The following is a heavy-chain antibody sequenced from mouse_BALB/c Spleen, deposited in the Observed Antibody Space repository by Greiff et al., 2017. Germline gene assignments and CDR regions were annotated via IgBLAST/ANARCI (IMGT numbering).Heavy chain of an antibody. J-gene: IGHJ2*01. CDR3: ARGSSYGY. Sequence: EVQLQQSGAELVKSGASVKLSCTASGFNIKDTYMHWVKQRPEQGLEWIGRIDPANGNTKYDPKFQGKATITADTSSNTAYLQLSSLTSEDTAVYYCARGSSYGYWGQGTTLTVSS. V-gene: IGHV14-3*02. D-gene: IGHD1-1*01. CDR2: IDPANGNT. CDR1: GFNIKDTY.